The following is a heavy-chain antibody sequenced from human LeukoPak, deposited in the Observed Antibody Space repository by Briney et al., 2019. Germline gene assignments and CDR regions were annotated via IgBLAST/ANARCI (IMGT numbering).Heavy chain of an antibody. D-gene: IGHD1-26*01. V-gene: IGHV3-23*01. CDR2: ISGSGGST. CDR1: GFTFSNYA. Sequence: GGSLRLSCAASGFTFSNYAMNWVRQSPGKGLEWVSAISGSGGSTYYADSVKGRFTISRDNSKNTLYLQMNTLRAEDTAVYYCAKGDNSGSYNWFDPWGQGTLVTVSS. J-gene: IGHJ5*02. CDR3: AKGDNSGSYNWFDP.